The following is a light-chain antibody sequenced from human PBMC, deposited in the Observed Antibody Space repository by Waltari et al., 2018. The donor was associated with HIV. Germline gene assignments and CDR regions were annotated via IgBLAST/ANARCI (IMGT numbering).Light chain of an antibody. J-gene: IGLJ2*01. CDR1: TTDVGTYKL. CDR2: KVS. Sequence: QSALTQPASVSGSPGQSITISCTGTTTDVGTYKLVSWYQQNPGKAPKFIIYKVSKPPAGVSNRFAAYKSGNAASLTISGLQAEDEADYYCCSYAGSNSLVFGGGTKLTVL. CDR3: CSYAGSNSLV. V-gene: IGLV2-23*02.